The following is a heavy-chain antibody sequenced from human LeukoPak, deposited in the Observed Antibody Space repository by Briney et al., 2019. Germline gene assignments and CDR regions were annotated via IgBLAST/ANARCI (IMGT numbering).Heavy chain of an antibody. V-gene: IGHV4-61*02. CDR2: IHASGST. Sequence: PSQTLSLTCTVSGGSISSGSYYWSWIRQPAGKGREWIGRIHASGSTNYNPSLKSRVTISTDTSKNQFSLKLTSVTAADTAVYYCARDVRDGYNLFDYWGQGTLVTVSS. CDR1: GGSISSGSYY. D-gene: IGHD5-24*01. J-gene: IGHJ4*02. CDR3: ARDVRDGYNLFDY.